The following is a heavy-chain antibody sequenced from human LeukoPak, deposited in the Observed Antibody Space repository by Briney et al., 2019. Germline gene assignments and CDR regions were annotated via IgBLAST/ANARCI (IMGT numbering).Heavy chain of an antibody. V-gene: IGHV3-23*01. CDR1: GFTFSSYA. D-gene: IGHD4-23*01. J-gene: IGHJ4*02. CDR2: ISGSGGST. CDR3: AKSGGTIRPPTD. Sequence: GGSLRLSCAASGFTFSSYAMNWVRQAPGKGLEWVSGISGSGGSTYYADSVKGRFTISRDNSKNTLYLQMNNLRAEDTAVYYCAKSGGTIRPPTDWGQGTLVTVSS.